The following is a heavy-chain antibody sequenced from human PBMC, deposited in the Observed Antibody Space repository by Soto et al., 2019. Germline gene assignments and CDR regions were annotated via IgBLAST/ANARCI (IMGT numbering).Heavy chain of an antibody. CDR1: GGSISSYY. CDR2: IYYSGST. V-gene: IGHV4-59*01. CDR3: ARGGGSWYAGGYFDL. J-gene: IGHJ2*01. D-gene: IGHD6-13*01. Sequence: QVQLQESGPGLVKPSETLSLTCTVSGGSISSYYWSWIRQPPGKGLEWIGYIYYSGSTNYNPSLKRRVTRSVDPSKNPFSLKRGSVTAADTAVYYCARGGGSWYAGGYFDLWGRGTLVTVS.